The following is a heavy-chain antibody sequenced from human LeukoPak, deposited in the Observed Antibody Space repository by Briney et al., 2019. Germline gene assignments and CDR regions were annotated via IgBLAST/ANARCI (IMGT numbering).Heavy chain of an antibody. D-gene: IGHD3-22*01. Sequence: SETLSLTCTVSGGSISSYYWSWIRQPPGKGLEWIGHIYYSGSTNYNPSLKSRVTISVDTSKNQFSLKLSSVTAADTAVYYCARGTYYYDSSGYQPFDYWGQGTLVTVSS. CDR3: ARGTYYYDSSGYQPFDY. CDR1: GGSISSYY. CDR2: IYYSGST. J-gene: IGHJ4*02. V-gene: IGHV4-59*01.